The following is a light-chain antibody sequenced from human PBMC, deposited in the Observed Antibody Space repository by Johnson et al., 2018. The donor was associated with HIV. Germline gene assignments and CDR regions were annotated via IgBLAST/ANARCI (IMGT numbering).Light chain of an antibody. CDR2: DNN. CDR1: SSNIGKNY. V-gene: IGLV1-51*01. Sequence: QSVLTQPPSVSAAPGQKVTISCSGSSSNIGKNYVCWYQQLPGTAPKLLIYDNNKRPSGIPDRFSGSKSGTSVTLAITGLQTGDEADYYCATWDSSLSASYVFGTGTKVTVL. CDR3: ATWDSSLSASYV. J-gene: IGLJ1*01.